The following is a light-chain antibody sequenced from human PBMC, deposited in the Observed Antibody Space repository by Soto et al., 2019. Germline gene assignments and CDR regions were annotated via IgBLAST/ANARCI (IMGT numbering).Light chain of an antibody. J-gene: IGKJ2*01. Sequence: DIQMTQSPSSLSASVGDRVTIACRASQTISNYLHWYQQKPGKAPKLLIYAASSLQSGVPSRFSGSGSGTDFSLTISGLEHEDFETYYCQQNYNNPRTFGQGTKVDIK. CDR2: AAS. V-gene: IGKV1-39*01. CDR1: QTISNY. CDR3: QQNYNNPRT.